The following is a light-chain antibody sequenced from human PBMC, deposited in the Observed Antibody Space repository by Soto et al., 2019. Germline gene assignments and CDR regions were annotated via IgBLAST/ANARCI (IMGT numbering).Light chain of an antibody. CDR2: DAS. CDR3: RQHYDSPLN. V-gene: IGKV3-15*01. CDR1: QSVNRR. Sequence: EIVMTQSPATLSVSPGVGATLSCRASQSVNRRLAWYQQTPGQAPSLLIHDASTRANGIPARFSGSGSATEFTLTISSLQSEDFAFYYCRQHYDSPLNFGQGNKREIK. J-gene: IGKJ2*01.